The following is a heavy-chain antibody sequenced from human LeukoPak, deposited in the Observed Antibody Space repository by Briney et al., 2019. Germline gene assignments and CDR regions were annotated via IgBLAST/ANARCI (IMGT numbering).Heavy chain of an antibody. V-gene: IGHV2-5*02. CDR3: AHITTVTCADY. Sequence: SGPTLVKPTQTLTLTCTFSGFSLTTSGVGVGWIRQPPGKALEWLALIYWDDDERYSPSLESRLTITKDTSKNQVVLTITNMDPVDTATYYCAHITTVTCADYWGQGTLVTVSS. CDR1: GFSLTTSGVG. J-gene: IGHJ4*02. D-gene: IGHD4-11*01. CDR2: IYWDDDE.